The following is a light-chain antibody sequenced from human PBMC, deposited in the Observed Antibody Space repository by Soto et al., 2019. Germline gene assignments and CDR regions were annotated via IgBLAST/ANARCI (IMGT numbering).Light chain of an antibody. CDR2: GSS. CDR3: QHYAHPPWP. CDR1: QSVVSSY. Sequence: EIRLTLSPGALSLSPGERATLSCRASQSVVSSYVAWYQQTPGQAPRLLIYGSSNRATGIPDRFSVSGSGTDFTLTISRLEPEDFAVYYCQHYAHPPWPFGQGTKVAI. V-gene: IGKV3-20*01. J-gene: IGKJ1*01.